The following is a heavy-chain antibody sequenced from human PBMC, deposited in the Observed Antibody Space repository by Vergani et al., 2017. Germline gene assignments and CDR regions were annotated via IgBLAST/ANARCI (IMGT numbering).Heavy chain of an antibody. CDR3: ARESALLWFGELAREFDY. V-gene: IGHV1-2*02. J-gene: IGHJ4*02. Sequence: QVQLVQSGAEVKKPGASVKVSCKASGYTFTGYYMHWVRKAPGQGLEWMGWINPNRGGTNYAQKFQGRVTMTRDTSISTAYMELSRLRSDDTGVYYCARESALLWFGELAREFDYWGQGTLVTVSS. CDR1: GYTFTGYY. D-gene: IGHD3-10*01. CDR2: INPNRGGT.